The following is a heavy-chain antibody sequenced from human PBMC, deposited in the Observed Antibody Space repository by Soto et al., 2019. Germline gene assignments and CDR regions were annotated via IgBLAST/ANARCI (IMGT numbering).Heavy chain of an antibody. Sequence: PGGSLRLSCAASGFTFSSYAMHWVRQAPGKGLEWVAVISYDGSNKYYADSVKGRFTISRDNSKNTLYLQMNSLRAEDTAVYYCARALNYDFWSGSAGYWGQGTLVTVSS. CDR3: ARALNYDFWSGSAGY. V-gene: IGHV3-30-3*01. J-gene: IGHJ4*02. CDR2: ISYDGSNK. D-gene: IGHD3-3*01. CDR1: GFTFSSYA.